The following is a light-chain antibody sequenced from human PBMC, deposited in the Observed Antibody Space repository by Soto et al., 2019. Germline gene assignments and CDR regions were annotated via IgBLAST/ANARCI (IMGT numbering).Light chain of an antibody. CDR1: QNIRDL. Sequence: DIQLTQSPATLAAAFGDSVTITCRASQNIRDLLAWYQQKPGKAPKPLIYDASTLKTGVPSRLSGSGSGSEFNFTITGLQPDDFATYFCQQYNNYSTFGQGTRLEIK. J-gene: IGKJ5*01. CDR2: DAS. V-gene: IGKV1-5*01. CDR3: QQYNNYST.